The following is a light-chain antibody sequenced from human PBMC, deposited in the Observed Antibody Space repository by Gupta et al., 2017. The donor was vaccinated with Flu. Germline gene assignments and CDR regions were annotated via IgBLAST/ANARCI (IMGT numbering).Light chain of an antibody. V-gene: IGLV3-21*02. CDR3: QLWGSSSDQGL. CDR1: TITTRR. J-gene: IGLJ3*02. Sequence: SYGLTQPPSVSVTPGETARVTCGGDTITTRRVHWYQQKPGQANVRGVEDESDRPYGIPERVLGSHAGKNETLKISGVEAGDEADSEGQLWGSSSDQGLFGGGTNLTVL. CDR2: DES.